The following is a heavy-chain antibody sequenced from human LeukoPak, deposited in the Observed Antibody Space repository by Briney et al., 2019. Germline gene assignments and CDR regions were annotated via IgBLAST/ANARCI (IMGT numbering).Heavy chain of an antibody. J-gene: IGHJ1*01. D-gene: IGHD6-19*01. CDR1: GYTLTELS. V-gene: IGHV1-24*01. CDR3: ATDRIAVAGWPLRGS. CDR2: FDPEDGET. Sequence: ASVRVSCKVSGYTLTELSMHWVRQAPGKGLEWMGGFDPEDGETIYAQKFQGRVTMTEDTSTDTAYMELSSLRSEDTAVYYCATDRIAVAGWPLRGSWGQGTLVTVSS.